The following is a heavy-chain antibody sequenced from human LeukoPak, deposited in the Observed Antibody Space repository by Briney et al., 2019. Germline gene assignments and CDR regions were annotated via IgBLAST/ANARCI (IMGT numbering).Heavy chain of an antibody. Sequence: PGWSLPLSCAASGFTLSSYAMTWVRQAPGKGLEWVSAIASGGSTYYADSVKGRFTISRDNSKNTLYLQMNSLRVEDTAVYYCTRGSSRTGYNCWGQGVLVTVSS. CDR3: TRGSSRTGYNC. V-gene: IGHV3-23*01. CDR2: IASGGST. CDR1: GFTLSSYA. D-gene: IGHD3/OR15-3a*01. J-gene: IGHJ4*02.